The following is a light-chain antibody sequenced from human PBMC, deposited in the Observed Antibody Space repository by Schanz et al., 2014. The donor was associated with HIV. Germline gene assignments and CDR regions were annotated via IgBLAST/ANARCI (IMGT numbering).Light chain of an antibody. V-gene: IGKV1-6*02. CDR3: QQYGDWLYT. J-gene: IGKJ2*01. CDR1: QDVRGD. Sequence: AIQLPPSPSSLSASVGARVTITCRASQDVRGDLGWYQQKPGKAPKLLIYAVSTLQSGVPSRFSGSGSGTDFALTISSLQPEDFAVYYCQQYGDWLYTFGQGTKLEIK. CDR2: AVS.